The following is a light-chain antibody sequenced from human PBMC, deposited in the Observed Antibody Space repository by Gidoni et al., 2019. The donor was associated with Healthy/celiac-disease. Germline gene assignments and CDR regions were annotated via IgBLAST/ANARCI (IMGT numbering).Light chain of an antibody. CDR1: QGISSY. V-gene: IGKV1-9*01. CDR3: QQLNSYRYS. J-gene: IGKJ2*03. Sequence: DIQLTQSPSFLSASVGDRVTITCRASQGISSYLAWYQQKPGKAPKLLIYAASTLQSGVPSRFSGSGSGTEFTLTISSLQPEDFATYYCQQLNSYRYSFXXXTKLEIK. CDR2: AAS.